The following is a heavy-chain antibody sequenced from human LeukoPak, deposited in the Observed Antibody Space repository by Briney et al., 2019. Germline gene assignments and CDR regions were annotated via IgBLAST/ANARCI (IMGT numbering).Heavy chain of an antibody. CDR2: ISGSGGRSRT. V-gene: IGHV3-23*01. Sequence: GGSLRLSCAASGFTFSSYAMSWVRQAPGKGLEWVSNISGSGGRSRTYYADSVKGRFTISRDNSKNTLYLQMNSLRAKDTAVYYCAKSGLNRFDYWGQGTLVTVSS. CDR3: AKSGLNRFDY. CDR1: GFTFSSYA. J-gene: IGHJ4*02. D-gene: IGHD2-15*01.